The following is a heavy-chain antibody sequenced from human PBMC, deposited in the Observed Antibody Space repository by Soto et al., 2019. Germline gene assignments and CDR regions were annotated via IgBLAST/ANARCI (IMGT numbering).Heavy chain of an antibody. CDR2: IDPSDSYT. V-gene: IGHV5-10-1*01. CDR1: GYSFTSYW. D-gene: IGHD2-2*02. J-gene: IGHJ6*02. CDR3: ARLSIVVPAAIGGMDV. Sequence: LKISCKGSGYSFTSYWISWVRQMPGKGLEWMGRIDPSDSYTNYSPSFQGHVTISADKSISTAYLQWSSLKASDTAMYYCARLSIVVPAAIGGMDVWGQGTTVTVSS.